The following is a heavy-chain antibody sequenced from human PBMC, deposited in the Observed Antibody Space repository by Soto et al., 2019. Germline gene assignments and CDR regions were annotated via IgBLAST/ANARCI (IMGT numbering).Heavy chain of an antibody. V-gene: IGHV5-51*01. CDR3: ARAGVSTRTFDY. CDR1: GNNFAGYW. CDR2: IYPSDSDT. Sequence: XESLKISRKCSGNNFAGYWIALVLQMPGKGLELVGIIYPSDSDTRYRPSFQGQVTISADKSISSAYLQWSSLRASDTAMYYCARAGVSTRTFDYWGQGTPVTVSS. J-gene: IGHJ4*02. D-gene: IGHD3-3*01.